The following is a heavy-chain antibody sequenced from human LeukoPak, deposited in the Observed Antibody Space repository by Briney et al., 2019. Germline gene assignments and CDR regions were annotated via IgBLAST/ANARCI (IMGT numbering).Heavy chain of an antibody. Sequence: PSETLSLTCVVSGYSITNGGYWGWIRQSPGKGLEWIASIYNSASTHYNPSLRSRVTILVDTSKNEFSLKMRSVTAADTAVYYCAKNSTSGFFDYWGQGTLATVSS. CDR2: IYNSAST. CDR1: GYSITNGGY. D-gene: IGHD3-10*01. CDR3: AKNSTSGFFDY. V-gene: IGHV4-38-2*01. J-gene: IGHJ4*02.